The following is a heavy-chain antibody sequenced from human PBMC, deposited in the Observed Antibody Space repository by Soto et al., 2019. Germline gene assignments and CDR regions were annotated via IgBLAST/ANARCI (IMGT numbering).Heavy chain of an antibody. V-gene: IGHV3-23*01. D-gene: IGHD2-2*01. Sequence: GGSLRLSCAASGFTFISYAMSWVRQAPGKGLEWVSAISGSGGSTYYADSVKGRFTISRDNSKNTLYLQMNSLRAEDTAVYYCAKGGTSSPRGMDVWGQGPTVTVSS. CDR3: AKGGTSSPRGMDV. CDR1: GFTFISYA. CDR2: ISGSGGST. J-gene: IGHJ6*02.